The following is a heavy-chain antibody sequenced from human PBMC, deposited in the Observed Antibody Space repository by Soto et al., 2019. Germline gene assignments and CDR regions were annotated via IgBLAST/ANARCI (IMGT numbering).Heavy chain of an antibody. Sequence: PGESLKISCKGSGYSFTSYWISWVRQMPGKGLEWMGRIDPSDSYTNYSPSFQGHVTISADKSISTAYLQWSSLKASDTAMYYCARGQRYEGYCTNGVCPRLDYWGQGTLVTVAS. D-gene: IGHD2-8*01. V-gene: IGHV5-10-1*01. J-gene: IGHJ4*02. CDR2: IDPSDSYT. CDR1: GYSFTSYW. CDR3: ARGQRYEGYCTNGVCPRLDY.